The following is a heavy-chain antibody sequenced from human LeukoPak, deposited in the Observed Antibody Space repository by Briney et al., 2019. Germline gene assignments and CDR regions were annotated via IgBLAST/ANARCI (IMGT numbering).Heavy chain of an antibody. D-gene: IGHD3-3*01. CDR2: INHSGST. CDR1: GGSFSGYY. Sequence: PSETLSLACAVYGGSFSGYYWSWIHQPPGKGLEWIGEINHSGSTNYNPSLKSRVTVSIYTSTKQFSLKLGSVTAADTAVYYCARRTIFGVAPFDYWGLGTLVTVSS. CDR3: ARRTIFGVAPFDY. J-gene: IGHJ4*02. V-gene: IGHV4-34*01.